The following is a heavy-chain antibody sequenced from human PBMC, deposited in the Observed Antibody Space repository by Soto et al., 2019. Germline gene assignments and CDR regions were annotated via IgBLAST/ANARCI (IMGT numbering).Heavy chain of an antibody. D-gene: IGHD3-10*01. CDR2: VSPPFRTS. CDR3: ARLLYYGSGSYSPYGMDV. CDR1: GVSFNNNG. V-gene: IGHV1-69*01. J-gene: IGHJ6*02. Sequence: QVQLVQSGAEVKKPGSSVKVSCKTSGVSFNNNGIGWVRQAPGHGLEWMGGVSPPFRTSNYARKFQGRISITADASTGTVNMELSSLTSEDTAQYYFARLLYYGSGSYSPYGMDVWGQGTTVTVSS.